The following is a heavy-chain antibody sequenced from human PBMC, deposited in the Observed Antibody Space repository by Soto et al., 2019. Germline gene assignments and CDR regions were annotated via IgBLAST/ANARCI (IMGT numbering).Heavy chain of an antibody. J-gene: IGHJ5*02. CDR2: IYYSGST. D-gene: IGHD3-22*01. CDR3: ARDRSYYYDSSAPGWFDP. V-gene: IGHV4-31*03. Sequence: SETLSLTCTVSGGSISSGGYYWSWIRQHPGKGLEWIGYIYYSGSTYYNPSLKSRVTISVDTSKNQFSLKLSSVTAADTAVYYCARDRSYYYDSSAPGWFDPWGQGTLVTVSS. CDR1: GGSISSGGYY.